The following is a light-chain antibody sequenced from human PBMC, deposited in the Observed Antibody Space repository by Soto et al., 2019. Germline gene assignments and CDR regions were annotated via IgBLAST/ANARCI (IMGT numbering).Light chain of an antibody. J-gene: IGLJ1*01. CDR1: SSDVGGYNY. Sequence: QSVLTQPASVSGAPGQSITISCTGTSSDVGGYNYVSWFQQHPDKVPKLMIYEVSNRPSGVSSRFSGSMSGNTASLTISGLQAEDEADYYCSSYRSTSNYVFGSGTKVTVL. CDR2: EVS. CDR3: SSYRSTSNYV. V-gene: IGLV2-14*01.